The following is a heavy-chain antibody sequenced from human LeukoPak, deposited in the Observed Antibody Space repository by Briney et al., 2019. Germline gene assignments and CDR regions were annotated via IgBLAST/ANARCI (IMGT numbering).Heavy chain of an antibody. D-gene: IGHD5-24*01. CDR3: ASPVEAAN. J-gene: IGHJ4*02. V-gene: IGHV4-34*01. Sequence: ASETLSLTCAVYGGSFSGYYWSWIRQPPGKGLEWIGEINHSGSTNYNPSLKSRVTISVDTSKNQFSLKLSSVTAADTAVYYCASPVEAANWGQGTLVTVSS. CDR1: GGSFSGYY. CDR2: INHSGST.